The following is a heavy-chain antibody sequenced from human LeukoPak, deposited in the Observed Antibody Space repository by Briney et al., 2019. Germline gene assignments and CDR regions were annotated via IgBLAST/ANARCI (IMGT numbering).Heavy chain of an antibody. CDR1: GFIFSSYA. V-gene: IGHV3-23*01. D-gene: IGHD6-19*01. CDR3: ARGGRTSSGFDP. CDR2: ISAIGGST. J-gene: IGHJ5*02. Sequence: GGSLRLSCAASGFIFSSYAMSWVRQAPGKGLEWVSGISAIGGSTSYADSVKGRFTISRDNSKNTLYLQMNSLRAEDTAIYYCARGGRTSSGFDPWGQGTLVTVSS.